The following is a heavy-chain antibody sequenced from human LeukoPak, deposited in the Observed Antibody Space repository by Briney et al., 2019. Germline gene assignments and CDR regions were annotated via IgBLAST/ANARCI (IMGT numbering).Heavy chain of an antibody. CDR2: ISYDGSNI. D-gene: IGHD3-10*01. CDR3: AKGVGGSANYYYMDV. J-gene: IGHJ6*03. V-gene: IGHV3-30*18. Sequence: PGGSLRLSCAVYGLTFSSYGMHWVRQAPGKGLEWVAVISYDGSNIYYADSVKGRFTISRDNSKNTLYLQMNSLRAEDTAVYYCAKGVGGSANYYYMDVWGKGTTVTVSS. CDR1: GLTFSSYG.